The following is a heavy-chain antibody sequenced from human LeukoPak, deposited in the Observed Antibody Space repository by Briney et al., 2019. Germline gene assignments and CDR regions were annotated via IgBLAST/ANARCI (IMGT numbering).Heavy chain of an antibody. V-gene: IGHV3-30*12. J-gene: IGHJ5*02. CDR2: ISYDGSNK. Sequence: PGGSLRLSCAASGFTFSSYGIHWVRQAPGKGLEWVAVISYDGSNKYYADSVKGRFTISRDNSKNTLYLQMNSLRAEDTAVYYCARDRAGFALVGDWFDPWGQGTLVTVSS. D-gene: IGHD1-26*01. CDR1: GFTFSSYG. CDR3: ARDRAGFALVGDWFDP.